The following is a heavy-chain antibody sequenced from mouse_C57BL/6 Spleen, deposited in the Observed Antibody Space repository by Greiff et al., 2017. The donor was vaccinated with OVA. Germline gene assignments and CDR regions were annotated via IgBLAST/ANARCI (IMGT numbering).Heavy chain of an antibody. CDR2: IYPGDGDT. CDR3: ADDGYPYWYFDV. V-gene: IGHV1-82*01. D-gene: IGHD2-3*01. CDR1: GYAFSSSW. J-gene: IGHJ1*03. Sequence: VQVVESGPELVKPGASVKISCKASGYAFSSSWMNWVKQRPGKGLEWIGRIYPGDGDTNYNGKFKGKATLTADKSSSTAYMQLSSLTSEDSAVYCCADDGYPYWYFDVWGTGTTVTVSS.